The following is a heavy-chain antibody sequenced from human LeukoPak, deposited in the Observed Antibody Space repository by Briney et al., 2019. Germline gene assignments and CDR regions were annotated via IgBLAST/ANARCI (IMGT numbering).Heavy chain of an antibody. CDR2: ISGSGGST. CDR3: AREYNGNYYRPFDY. V-gene: IGHV3-23*01. Sequence: GGSLRLSCAASGFTFDDYGMSWVRQAPGKGLEWVSAISGSGGSTYYADSVKGRFTISRDNSKNTLYLQMNSLRAEDTAVYYCAREYNGNYYRPFDYWGQGTLVTVSS. CDR1: GFTFDDYG. J-gene: IGHJ4*02. D-gene: IGHD1-26*01.